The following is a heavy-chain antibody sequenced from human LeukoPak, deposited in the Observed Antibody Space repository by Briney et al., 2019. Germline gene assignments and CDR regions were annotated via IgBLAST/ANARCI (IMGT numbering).Heavy chain of an antibody. V-gene: IGHV4-61*08. Sequence: SQTLSLTCAVSGDSISSGGYSWSWIRQPPGKGLEWIGYIYYSGSTNYNPSLKSRVTISVDTSKNQFSLKLSSVTAADTAVYYCARGGGSYDYYYYGMDVWGQGTTVTVSS. CDR1: GDSISSGGYS. J-gene: IGHJ6*02. CDR2: IYYSGST. D-gene: IGHD1-26*01. CDR3: ARGGGSYDYYYYGMDV.